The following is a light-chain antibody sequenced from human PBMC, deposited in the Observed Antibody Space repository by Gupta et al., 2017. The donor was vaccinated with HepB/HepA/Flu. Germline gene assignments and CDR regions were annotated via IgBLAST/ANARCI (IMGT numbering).Light chain of an antibody. CDR1: QNVPNTN. Sequence: EIVLTQSPGTLSLSPGEGATLSCRASQNVPNTNLAWYQQKPGQAPSLLIYDASNRATGIPDRFSGSGSGTDFTLTISRLEPEDFAVYYCQQYGSSRITFGQGTRLEIK. V-gene: IGKV3-20*01. CDR2: DAS. CDR3: QQYGSSRIT. J-gene: IGKJ5*01.